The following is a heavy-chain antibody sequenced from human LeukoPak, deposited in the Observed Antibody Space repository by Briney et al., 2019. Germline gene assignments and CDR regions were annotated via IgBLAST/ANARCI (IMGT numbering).Heavy chain of an antibody. CDR2: ISTTSSYI. J-gene: IGHJ6*02. CDR1: GFTFRTYS. CDR3: ARDLVELDIPGNYYGMDV. V-gene: IGHV3-21*01. Sequence: GGSLRLSCAASGFTFRTYSMNWVRQAPGKGLEWVSSISTTSSYIYYADSVKGRFTISRDNAKNSLYLQMNSLRAEDTAVYYRARDLVELDIPGNYYGMDVWGQGTTVTLSS. D-gene: IGHD1-26*01.